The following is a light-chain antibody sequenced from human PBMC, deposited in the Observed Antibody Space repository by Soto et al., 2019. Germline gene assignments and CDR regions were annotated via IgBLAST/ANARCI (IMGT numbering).Light chain of an antibody. V-gene: IGKV3-20*01. CDR2: GAS. Sequence: EVVLTQSPGTLSLSPGERATLSCRASQTVTSDYLAWYQQKPGQAPRLLFYGASRRATGIPERFSGSGSGTDFTLTISRREPEDFVVYYCHQYGSSPWTFGQGTKVEIK. CDR1: QTVTSDY. CDR3: HQYGSSPWT. J-gene: IGKJ1*01.